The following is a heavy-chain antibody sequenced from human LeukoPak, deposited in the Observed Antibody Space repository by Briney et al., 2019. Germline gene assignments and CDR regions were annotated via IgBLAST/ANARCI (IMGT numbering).Heavy chain of an antibody. CDR1: GYTFTGYY. J-gene: IGHJ3*02. CDR3: ARVDGSYYRSDAFDI. V-gene: IGHV1-2*02. D-gene: IGHD1-26*01. Sequence: ASVTVSCKASGYTFTGYYMHWVRQAPGQGLEWMGWINPNSGGTNYAQKFQGRVTMTRDTSISTAYMELSRLRSDDTAVYYCARVDGSYYRSDAFDIWGQGTMVTVSS. CDR2: INPNSGGT.